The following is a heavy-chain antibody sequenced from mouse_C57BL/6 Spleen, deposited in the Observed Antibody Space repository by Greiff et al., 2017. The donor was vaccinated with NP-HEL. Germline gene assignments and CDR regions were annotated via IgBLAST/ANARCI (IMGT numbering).Heavy chain of an antibody. D-gene: IGHD1-1*01. CDR2: IDPSDSYT. CDR1: GYTFTSYW. Sequence: VQLQQPGAELVMPGASVKLSCKASGYTFTSYWMHWVKQRPGQGLEWIGEIDPSDSYTNYNQKFKGKSTLTVDKSSSTAYMQLSSLTSEDSAVYYCASTTVVATPCAYWGQGTLVTVSA. CDR3: ASTTVVATPCAY. V-gene: IGHV1-69*01. J-gene: IGHJ3*01.